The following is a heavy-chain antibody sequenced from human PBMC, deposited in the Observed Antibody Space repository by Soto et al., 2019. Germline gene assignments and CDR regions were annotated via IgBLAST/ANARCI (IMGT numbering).Heavy chain of an antibody. D-gene: IGHD5-18*01. Sequence: ESGGVVVQPGGSLRLSCAASGFTFDDYTMHWVRQAPGKGLEWVSLISWDGGSTYYADSVKGRFTISRDNSKNSLYLQMNSLRTEDTALYYCTTRVTTRWGQGTLVTVSS. CDR3: TTRVTTR. J-gene: IGHJ4*02. V-gene: IGHV3-43*01. CDR2: ISWDGGST. CDR1: GFTFDDYT.